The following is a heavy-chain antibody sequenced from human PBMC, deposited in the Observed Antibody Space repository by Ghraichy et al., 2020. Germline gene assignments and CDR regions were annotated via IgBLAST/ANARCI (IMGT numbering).Heavy chain of an antibody. CDR2: ISGSGGST. J-gene: IGHJ6*02. Sequence: LSLTCAASGFTFSSYAMSWVRQAPGKGLEWVSAISGSGGSTYYADSVKGRFTISRDNSKNTLYLQMNSLRAEDTAVYYCAKEATYYYYGMDVWGQGTTVTVSS. D-gene: IGHD1-26*01. V-gene: IGHV3-23*01. CDR3: AKEATYYYYGMDV. CDR1: GFTFSSYA.